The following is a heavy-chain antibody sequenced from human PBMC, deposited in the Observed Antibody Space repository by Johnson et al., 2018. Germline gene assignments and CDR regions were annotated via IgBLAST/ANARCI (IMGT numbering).Heavy chain of an antibody. CDR3: AEAIEDSSSSGGVWYYYGMDV. J-gene: IGHJ6*02. D-gene: IGHD6-6*01. V-gene: IGHV3-9*01. CDR1: GFTFDDYA. Sequence: EVQLVESGGGVVQPGRSLRLSCAASGFTFDDYAMHWVRQAPGKGLEWVSGISWNSGSIGYADSVKGRFTISRDNAKNSLYLQMNSLRAEDTALYYCAEAIEDSSSSGGVWYYYGMDVWGQGTTVTVSS. CDR2: ISWNSGSI.